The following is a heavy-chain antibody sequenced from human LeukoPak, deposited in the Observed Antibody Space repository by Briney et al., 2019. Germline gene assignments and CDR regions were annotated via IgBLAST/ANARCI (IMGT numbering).Heavy chain of an antibody. CDR3: ARWGSITTARFDY. J-gene: IGHJ4*02. V-gene: IGHV4-59*11. CDR1: GGSISSHY. CDR2: IYYSGST. D-gene: IGHD3-16*01. Sequence: SETLSPTCTVSGGSISSHYWSWIRQPPGKGLEWIGYIYYSGSTNYNPSLKSRVTISVDTSKNQFSLELSSVTAADTAVYYCARWGSITTARFDYWGQGTLVTVSS.